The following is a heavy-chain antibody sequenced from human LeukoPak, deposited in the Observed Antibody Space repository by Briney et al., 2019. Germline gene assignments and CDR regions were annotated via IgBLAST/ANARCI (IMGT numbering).Heavy chain of an antibody. Sequence: GGSLRLSCAASGFTFSSYAMSWVRQAPGKGLEWVSAISGSGGSTYYADSVKGRFTISRDNSKNTLYLQMNSLRAEDTAVYYCAKVRVKYYYDSSGYVAYWGQGTLVTVSS. J-gene: IGHJ4*02. CDR2: ISGSGGST. V-gene: IGHV3-23*01. CDR1: GFTFSSYA. CDR3: AKVRVKYYYDSSGYVAY. D-gene: IGHD3-22*01.